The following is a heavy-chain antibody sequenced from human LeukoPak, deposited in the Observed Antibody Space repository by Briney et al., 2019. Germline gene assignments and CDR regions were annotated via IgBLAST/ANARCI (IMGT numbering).Heavy chain of an antibody. CDR2: IIGSGSST. Sequence: ARSLRLYCAASGFTFSSYAMGWVRQAPGKGLEWVSAIIGSGSSTYYADSVKGRFTISRDNSKNTLFLQMNSLRAEDTAVYYCAKDRAQQLVLDFWGQGTLVTVSS. J-gene: IGHJ4*02. D-gene: IGHD6-13*01. CDR3: AKDRAQQLVLDF. CDR1: GFTFSSYA. V-gene: IGHV3-23*01.